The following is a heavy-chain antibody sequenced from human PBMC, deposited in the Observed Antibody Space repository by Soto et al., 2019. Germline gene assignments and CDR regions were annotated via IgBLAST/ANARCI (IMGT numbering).Heavy chain of an antibody. CDR3: VRERGLSSFYGMDV. J-gene: IGHJ6*02. Sequence: EVQLLESGGGVVQPGGSLRLSCEASGFTLTTYTMNWVRQASGKGLEWVSSITSSSGHIYYADSVKGRFTISRDNARNSLYLQMNSLRAEDTAVYYCVRERGLSSFYGMDVWGQGTTVTVSS. V-gene: IGHV3-21*02. D-gene: IGHD3-10*01. CDR2: ITSSSGHI. CDR1: GFTLTTYT.